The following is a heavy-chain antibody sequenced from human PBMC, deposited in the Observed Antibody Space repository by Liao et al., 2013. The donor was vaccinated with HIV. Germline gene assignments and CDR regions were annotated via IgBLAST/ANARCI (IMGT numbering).Heavy chain of an antibody. CDR3: ARGTSYDFWSGYSPYWYFDL. D-gene: IGHD3-3*01. J-gene: IGHJ2*01. Sequence: QVQLQESGPGLVKPSETLSLTCTVSGGSISSHYWNWIRQSAGKGLEWIGYIYYSGSTNYNPSLKSRVTISVDTSKNQFSLKLNSVTAADTAVYYCARGTSYDFWSGYSPYWYFDLWGRGSLVTVSS. CDR2: IYYSGST. CDR1: GGSISSHY. V-gene: IGHV4-59*11.